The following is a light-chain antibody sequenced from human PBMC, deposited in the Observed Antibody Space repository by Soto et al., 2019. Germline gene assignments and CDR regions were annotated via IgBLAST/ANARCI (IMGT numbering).Light chain of an antibody. CDR1: QSVSSN. CDR2: GAS. J-gene: IGKJ2*01. Sequence: EIVMTQSPATLSVSPGERATLSCRASQSVSSNLAWHQQKPGQAPRLLICGASTRATGIPARFSGSVSGTECTLTISRLQSEDFAVYYCQQYNNWPQTFGQGTKLEIK. CDR3: QQYNNWPQT. V-gene: IGKV3D-15*01.